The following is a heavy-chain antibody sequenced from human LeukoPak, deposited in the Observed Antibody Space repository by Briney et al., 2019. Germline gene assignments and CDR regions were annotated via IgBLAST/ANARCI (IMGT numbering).Heavy chain of an antibody. D-gene: IGHD3-22*01. CDR1: GGTFNSYA. V-gene: IGHV1-69*06. CDR2: IIPIFGTT. CDR3: ATWYYYDSSDYYLADY. J-gene: IGHJ4*02. Sequence: GASVKVSCKASGGTFNSYAISWVRQAPGQGLEWMGGIIPIFGTTNYARKFRGRVTLTADKSTRTAYMELSSLRSEDTAVYYCATWYYYDSSDYYLADYWGQGTLVTVSS.